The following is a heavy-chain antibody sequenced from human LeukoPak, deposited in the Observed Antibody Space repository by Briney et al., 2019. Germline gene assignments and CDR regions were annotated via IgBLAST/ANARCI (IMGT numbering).Heavy chain of an antibody. Sequence: GGSLRLSCAAPGFTFSSYAMSWVRQAPGKGLEWVSAISGSGGSTYYADSVKGRFTISRDNSKNTLYLQMNSLRAEDTAVYYCASATPYNWDIYYYYMDVWGKGTTVTVSS. CDR3: ASATPYNWDIYYYYMDV. CDR2: ISGSGGST. V-gene: IGHV3-23*01. CDR1: GFTFSSYA. J-gene: IGHJ6*03. D-gene: IGHD1-1*01.